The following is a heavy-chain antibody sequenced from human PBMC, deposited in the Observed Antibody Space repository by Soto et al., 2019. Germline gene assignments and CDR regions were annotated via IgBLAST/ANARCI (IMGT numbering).Heavy chain of an antibody. Sequence: ASVKVSCKASGYTFTSYGISWGRQAPGQGLEWIGWISAYNGNTNYAQKLQGRVTMTTDTSTSTAYMELRSLRSDDTAVYYCARARNPYCSGGSCYPYDAFAIWGQGPMVTVSS. CDR2: ISAYNGNT. D-gene: IGHD2-15*01. J-gene: IGHJ3*02. CDR3: ARARNPYCSGGSCYPYDAFAI. CDR1: GYTFTSYG. V-gene: IGHV1-18*01.